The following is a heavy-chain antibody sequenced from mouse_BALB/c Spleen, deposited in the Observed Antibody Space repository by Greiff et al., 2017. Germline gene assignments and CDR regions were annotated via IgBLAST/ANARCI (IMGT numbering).Heavy chain of an antibody. D-gene: IGHD2-1*01. J-gene: IGHJ4*01. CDR2: IRSKSNNYAT. Sequence: EVMLVESGGGLVQPKGSLKLSCAASGFTFNTYAMNWVRQAPGKGLEWVARIRSKSNNYATYYADSVKDRFTISRDDSQSMLYLQMNNLKTEDTAMYYCVGGNYPYAMDYWGQGTSVTVSS. CDR3: VGGNYPYAMDY. V-gene: IGHV10-1*02. CDR1: GFTFNTYA.